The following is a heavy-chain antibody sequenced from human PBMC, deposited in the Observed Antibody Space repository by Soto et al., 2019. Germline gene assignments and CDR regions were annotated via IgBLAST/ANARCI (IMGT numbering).Heavy chain of an antibody. V-gene: IGHV3-30*18. Sequence: QVQLVESGGGGVQPGRSLRLSCAASGFSFSTYGMHWVRQAPGKGLEWVAVISSDGSYKYYADSVKGRFTISSDNSKNTLYRQMNCLRAEDTAIYYCAKRGSVGSGGIDYWGEGTQVTVAS. CDR2: ISSDGSYK. J-gene: IGHJ4*02. CDR1: GFSFSTYG. CDR3: AKRGSVGSGGIDY. D-gene: IGHD3-16*01.